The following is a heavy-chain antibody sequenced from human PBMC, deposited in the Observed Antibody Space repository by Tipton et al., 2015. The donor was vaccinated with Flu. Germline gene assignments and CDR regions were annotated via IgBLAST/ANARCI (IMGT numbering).Heavy chain of an antibody. CDR3: AVPTMTVFSSSRGY. J-gene: IGHJ4*02. CDR1: GGPFSSYA. Sequence: QVQLVQSGAEVKKPGSSVKVFCKASGGPFSSYAINWVRQAPGQGLEWIGGIIPILGTEDYAQKFQGRVTITADESTKTAYMELNSLRSEDTAVYYCAVPTMTVFSSSRGYWGQGTLVTVSS. V-gene: IGHV1-69*01. CDR2: IIPILGTE. D-gene: IGHD3-10*01.